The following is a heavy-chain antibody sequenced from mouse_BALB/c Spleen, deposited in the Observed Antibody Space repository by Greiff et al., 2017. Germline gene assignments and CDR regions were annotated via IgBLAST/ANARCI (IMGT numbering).Heavy chain of an antibody. CDR1: GYTFTDYV. J-gene: IGHJ3*01. Sequence: VQLQQSGPELVKPGASVKMSCKASGYTFTDYVISWVKQRTGQGLEWIGEIYPGSGSTYYNEKFKGKATLTADKSSNTAYMQLSSLTSEDSAVYFCARGGVWEGFAYWGQGTLVTVSA. CDR3: ARGGVWEGFAY. CDR2: IYPGSGST. D-gene: IGHD4-1*01. V-gene: IGHV1-77*01.